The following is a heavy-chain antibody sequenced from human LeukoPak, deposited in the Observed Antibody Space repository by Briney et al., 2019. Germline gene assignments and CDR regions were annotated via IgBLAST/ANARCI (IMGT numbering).Heavy chain of an antibody. Sequence: PGGSLRLSCEDSGLTFRNFAIKWVRQAPGKGPEGVSEISASGGSSFYADSVKGRFTISRDNSKKTLYLQMNSLRADDSAVYYCAKVETSYYDSSGYYPFDSWGQGTLVTVSS. CDR3: AKVETSYYDSSGYYPFDS. J-gene: IGHJ4*02. CDR2: ISASGGSS. CDR1: GLTFRNFA. V-gene: IGHV3-23*01. D-gene: IGHD3-22*01.